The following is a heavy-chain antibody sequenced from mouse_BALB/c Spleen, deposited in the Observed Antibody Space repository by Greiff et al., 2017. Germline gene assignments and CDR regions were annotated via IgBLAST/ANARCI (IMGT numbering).Heavy chain of an antibody. Sequence: QVQLQQSGAELMTPGASVKISCKATGYTFSSYWIEWVKQRPGHGLEWIGVILPGSGSTNYNEKFKGKATFTADTSSNTAYMQLSSLTSEDSAVYYCAISYSYFDYWGQGTTLTVSS. V-gene: IGHV1-9*01. CDR1: GYTFSSYW. CDR3: AISYSYFDY. J-gene: IGHJ2*01. CDR2: ILPGSGST.